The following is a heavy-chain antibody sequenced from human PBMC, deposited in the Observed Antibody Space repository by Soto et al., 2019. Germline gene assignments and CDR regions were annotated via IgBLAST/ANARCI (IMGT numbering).Heavy chain of an antibody. V-gene: IGHV3-53*01. J-gene: IGHJ4*02. Sequence: EVQLVESGGGLVQPGGSLRLSCAASGFTVSNNYMNWFRLAPGKGLEWVSLIYSGGGTYYAGSVKGRFTISRDNSKNTLYLQMNSLRAEDTAVYYCARNGWGMATVGMWGPGTLVTVSS. CDR3: ARNGWGMATVGM. D-gene: IGHD4-4*01. CDR2: IYSGGGT. CDR1: GFTVSNNY.